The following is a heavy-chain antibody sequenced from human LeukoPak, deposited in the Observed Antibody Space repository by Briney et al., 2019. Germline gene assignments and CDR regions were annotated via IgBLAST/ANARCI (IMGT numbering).Heavy chain of an antibody. D-gene: IGHD5-24*01. J-gene: IGHJ3*02. CDR3: ARGRWLPNAFDI. CDR2: INYSGRT. CDR1: GDSINSYY. Sequence: SETLSLTCTVSGDSINSYYWNWIRQPPGKGLEWIGYINYSGRTDYNPSLKSRVTISVDTSKHQFSMKLKSVTAADTAVYFCARGRWLPNAFDIWGQGTMVTVFS. V-gene: IGHV4-59*01.